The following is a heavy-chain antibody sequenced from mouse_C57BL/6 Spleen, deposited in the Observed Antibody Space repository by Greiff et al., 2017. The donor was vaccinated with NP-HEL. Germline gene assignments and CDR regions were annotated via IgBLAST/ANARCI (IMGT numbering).Heavy chain of an antibody. CDR2: IYPGDGDS. CDR1: GYAFSSSW. CDR3: ARELGRGRSWFAY. D-gene: IGHD4-1*01. Sequence: VQLQQSGPELVKPGASVKISCTASGYAFSSSWMNWVKQRPGKGLEWIGRIYPGDGDSNYNGKFKGKATLTADKSSSTAYIQLSSLTAEDSAVYFCARELGRGRSWFAYWGQGTLVTVSA. V-gene: IGHV1-82*01. J-gene: IGHJ3*01.